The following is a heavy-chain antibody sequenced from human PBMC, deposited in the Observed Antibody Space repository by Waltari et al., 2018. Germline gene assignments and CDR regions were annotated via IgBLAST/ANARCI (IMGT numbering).Heavy chain of an antibody. Sequence: QLQLQESGPGLVRPSETLSLTCTVSGASIDSHYWSWIRQPPGKGLEWIGRISSRGGAPVYNPSLKSRVTFSTDTSKNQFSLIWSSVTAADTAVYYWARDCSGDVCCPDWGQGVRVTVSS. D-gene: IGHD2-15*01. V-gene: IGHV4-4*07. J-gene: IGHJ4*02. CDR1: GASIDSHY. CDR2: ISSRGGAP. CDR3: ARDCSGDVCCPD.